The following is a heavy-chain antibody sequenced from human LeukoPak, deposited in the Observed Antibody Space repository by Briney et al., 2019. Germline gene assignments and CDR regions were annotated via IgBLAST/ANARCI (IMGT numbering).Heavy chain of an antibody. Sequence: SETLSLTCTVSGGSMSPYHWGWIRQPPGKGLEWTGYIYYSGSTNYNPSLNSRVTISVDTSKNQFSLKLSSVTAADTAVYYCARGRADYGDSFDYWGQGTLVTVSS. CDR1: GGSMSPYH. J-gene: IGHJ4*02. CDR2: IYYSGST. CDR3: ARGRADYGDSFDY. V-gene: IGHV4-59*01. D-gene: IGHD4-17*01.